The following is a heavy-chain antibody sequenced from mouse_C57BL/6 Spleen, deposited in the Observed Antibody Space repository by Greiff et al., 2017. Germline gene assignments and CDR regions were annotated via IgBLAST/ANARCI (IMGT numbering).Heavy chain of an antibody. CDR2: IYPGDGDT. CDR3: ARGGQLRLDY. CDR1: GYAFSSYW. J-gene: IGHJ2*01. V-gene: IGHV1-80*01. D-gene: IGHD3-2*02. Sequence: QVQLKQSGAELVKPGASVKISCKASGYAFSSYWMNWVKQRPGQGLEWIGQIYPGDGDTNYNGKFKGKATLTADKSSSTAYMQLGSLTSEDSAVYFSARGGQLRLDYWGQGTTLTVSS.